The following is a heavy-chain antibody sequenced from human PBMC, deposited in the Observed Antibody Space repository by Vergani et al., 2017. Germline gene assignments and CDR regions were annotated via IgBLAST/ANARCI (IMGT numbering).Heavy chain of an antibody. CDR2: INHSGST. D-gene: IGHD3-10*01. CDR1: GGSFSGYY. V-gene: IGHV4-34*01. Sequence: QVQLQQWGAGLLKPSETLSLTCAVYGGSFSGYYWSWIRQPPGKGLEWIGEINHSGSTNYNPSLKSRVTISVDTSKNQFSLKLSSVTAADTAVYYCARGSTGRNYGWGSYYTRHWFDPWGQGTLVTVSS. J-gene: IGHJ5*02. CDR3: ARGSTGRNYGWGSYYTRHWFDP.